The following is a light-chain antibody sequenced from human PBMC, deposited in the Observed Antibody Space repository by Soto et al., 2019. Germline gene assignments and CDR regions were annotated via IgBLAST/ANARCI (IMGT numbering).Light chain of an antibody. CDR1: QSVSSY. Sequence: DIVLTQSPATLSLSPGERATLSCRASQSVSSYLAWYQQRPGQAPRLLIYDASNKAPGIPARFSGSGSGTDFTLTISSLEPEDFAVYSCQQRKSRLTFGGGTKVEIK. CDR3: QQRKSRLT. CDR2: DAS. J-gene: IGKJ4*01. V-gene: IGKV3-11*01.